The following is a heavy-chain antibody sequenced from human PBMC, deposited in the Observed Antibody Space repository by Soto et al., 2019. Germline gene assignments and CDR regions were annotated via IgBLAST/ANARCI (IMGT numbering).Heavy chain of an antibody. D-gene: IGHD1-20*01. CDR1: GGTFSSYA. Sequence: QVQLVQSGAEVKKPGSSVKVSCKASGGTFSSYAISWVRQAPGQGLEWLGGIIPIFGTANYAQNFQGRVTITADDSTSTAYMELSSMRSEDTAVDYCARDDITGTGGFDYWGQGTLVTVSS. CDR3: ARDDITGTGGFDY. CDR2: IIPIFGTA. J-gene: IGHJ4*02. V-gene: IGHV1-69*01.